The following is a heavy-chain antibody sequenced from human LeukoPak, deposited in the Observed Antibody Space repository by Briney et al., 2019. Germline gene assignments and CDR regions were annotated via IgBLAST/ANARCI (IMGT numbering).Heavy chain of an antibody. D-gene: IGHD2-8*02. Sequence: SVKVSCKASGYTFTSYAISWVRQAPGQGLEWMGGIIPIFGTANYAQKFQGRVTITADESTSTAYMELSSLRSDDTAVYYCARKTVLDYYYMDVWGKGTTVTVSS. CDR1: GYTFTSYA. V-gene: IGHV1-69*13. CDR3: ARKTVLDYYYMDV. CDR2: IIPIFGTA. J-gene: IGHJ6*03.